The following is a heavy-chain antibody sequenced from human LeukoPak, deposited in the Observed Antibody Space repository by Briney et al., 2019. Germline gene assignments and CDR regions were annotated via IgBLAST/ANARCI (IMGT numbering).Heavy chain of an antibody. V-gene: IGHV3-23*01. CDR3: ARLSSLANIAARGRTWLDP. Sequence: GGTLRLSCAASGFTFSSYGMNWVRQAPGKGLEWVSGISGDAGRTYYADSVKGRFTIYRDNSKNTLYLQMNSLGAEDTAVYYCARLSSLANIAARGRTWLDPWGQGSLVTVSS. CDR1: GFTFSSYG. J-gene: IGHJ5*02. CDR2: ISGDAGRT. D-gene: IGHD6-6*01.